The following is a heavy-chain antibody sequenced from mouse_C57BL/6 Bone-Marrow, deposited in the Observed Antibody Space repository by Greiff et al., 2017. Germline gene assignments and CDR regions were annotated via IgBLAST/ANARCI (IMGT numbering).Heavy chain of an antibody. CDR1: GYTFTSYT. D-gene: IGHD1-1*01. CDR2: IYPRDGST. V-gene: IGHV1-4*01. CDR3: ARRVYYAHFDY. J-gene: IGHJ2*01. Sequence: QVQLQQSGAELARPGASVKMSCKASGYTFTSYTMHWVKQRPGQGLEWIGWIYPRDGSTKYNEKFKGKATLTVDTSSSTAYMELHSLTSEDSAVYFCARRVYYAHFDYWGQGTTLTVSS.